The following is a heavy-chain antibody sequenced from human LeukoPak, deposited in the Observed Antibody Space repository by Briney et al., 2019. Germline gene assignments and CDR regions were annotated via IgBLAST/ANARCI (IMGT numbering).Heavy chain of an antibody. J-gene: IGHJ2*01. Sequence: PSQTLSLTCTVSGGSISSGSYYWSWIRQPPGKGLEWIGRIYTSGSTNYNPSLKSRVTISVDTSKNQFSLKLSSVTAADTAVYYCARDPNYDYVWGSYRNYWYFDLWGRGTLVTVSS. V-gene: IGHV4-61*02. CDR1: GGSISSGSYY. CDR2: IYTSGST. CDR3: ARDPNYDYVWGSYRNYWYFDL. D-gene: IGHD3-16*02.